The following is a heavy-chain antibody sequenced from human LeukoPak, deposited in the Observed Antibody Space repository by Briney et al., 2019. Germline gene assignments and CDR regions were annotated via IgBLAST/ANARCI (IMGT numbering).Heavy chain of an antibody. J-gene: IGHJ4*02. CDR1: GGSFSGYY. CDR2: INHSGST. Sequence: SETLSLTCAVYGGSFSGYYWSWIRQPPGKGLEWIGEINHSGSTNYNLSLKSRVTISVDTSKNQFSLKLSSVTAADTAVYYCARGLSKLGWLRYPLDYWGQGTLVTVSS. CDR3: ARGLSKLGWLRYPLDY. D-gene: IGHD5-12*01. V-gene: IGHV4-34*01.